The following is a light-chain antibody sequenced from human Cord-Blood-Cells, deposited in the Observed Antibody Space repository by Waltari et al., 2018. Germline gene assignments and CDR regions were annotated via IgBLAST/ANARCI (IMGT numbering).Light chain of an antibody. J-gene: IGKJ1*01. CDR3: QQYNSYST. CDR1: QSISIW. CDR2: DAS. V-gene: IGKV1-5*01. Sequence: DIQMPQSPSTLSASVGDRVTITCRASQSISIWLSWYQQKPGKAHKLLIYDASSLESGVPSRFSGSASGTEFTLTISSLQPDDFATYYCQQYNSYSTFGQGTKVEIK.